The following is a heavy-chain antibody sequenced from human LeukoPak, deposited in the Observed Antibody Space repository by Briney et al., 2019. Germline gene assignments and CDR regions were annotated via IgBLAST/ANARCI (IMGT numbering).Heavy chain of an antibody. D-gene: IGHD3-3*01. V-gene: IGHV1-2*02. CDR1: GYTFTGYY. CDR2: INPNSGGT. J-gene: IGHJ4*02. Sequence: ASVKVSCKASGYTFTGYYMHWVRQAPGQGLEWMGWINPNSGGTDYAQKFQGRVTMTRDTSISTACMELSRLRSDDTAVYYCARAYYDFWSGYRFDYWGQGTLVTVSS. CDR3: ARAYYDFWSGYRFDY.